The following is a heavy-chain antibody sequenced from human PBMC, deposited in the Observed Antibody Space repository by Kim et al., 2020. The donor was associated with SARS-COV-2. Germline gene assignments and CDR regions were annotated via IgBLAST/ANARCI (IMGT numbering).Heavy chain of an antibody. V-gene: IGHV3-11*01. Sequence: GGSLRLSCAASGFTFSDYDMSWIRQAPGKGLEWISYIRSRGSTIFYADSVKGRFTISRDNARSSLYLQMNSLRGEDTAMYYCAGTAQFSGTQPFDYWGQGTLVTVSS. J-gene: IGHJ4*01. CDR3: AGTAQFSGTQPFDY. CDR1: GFTFSDYD. CDR2: IRSRGSTI. D-gene: IGHD1-26*01.